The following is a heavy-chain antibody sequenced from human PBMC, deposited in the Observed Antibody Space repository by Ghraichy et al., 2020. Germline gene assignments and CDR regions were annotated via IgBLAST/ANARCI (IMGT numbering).Heavy chain of an antibody. J-gene: IGHJ5*02. CDR1: GFTFSSYW. CDR2: IKQDGSEK. CDR3: AREVRYRSGCWFDP. Sequence: GGSLRLFCAASGFTFSSYWMSWVRQAPGKGLEWVANIKQDGSEKYYVDSVKGRFTISRDNAKNSLYLQMNSLRAEDTAVYYCAREVRYRSGCWFDPWGQGTLVTVSS. D-gene: IGHD1-14*01. V-gene: IGHV3-7*04.